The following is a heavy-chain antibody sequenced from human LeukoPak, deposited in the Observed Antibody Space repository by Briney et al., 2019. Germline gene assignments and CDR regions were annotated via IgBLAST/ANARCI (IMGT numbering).Heavy chain of an antibody. V-gene: IGHV4-34*01. D-gene: IGHD3-10*01. CDR2: INHSGST. CDR1: GGSFSGYY. Sequence: SETLSPTCAVYGGSFSGYYWSWIRQPPGKGLEWIGEINHSGSTNYNPSLKSRVTISVDTSKNQFSLKLSSVTAADTAVYYCARGSPRGYGSGSYVRSWFDPWGQGTLVTVSS. CDR3: ARGSPRGYGSGSYVRSWFDP. J-gene: IGHJ5*02.